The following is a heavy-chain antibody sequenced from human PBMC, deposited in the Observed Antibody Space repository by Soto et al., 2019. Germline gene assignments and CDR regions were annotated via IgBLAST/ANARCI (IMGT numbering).Heavy chain of an antibody. J-gene: IGHJ5*02. CDR3: AIGGWRADDP. D-gene: IGHD3-3*01. Sequence: QVQLQESGPGLVKHSETLSLTCSVSGGSIGRYYWSWIRQPPGKGLEWIGYIYYSGSTNYNPSLKRRFTVSVDTSKNQFSLKLGSVAGAETAVYYYAIGGWRADDPGGQGALVTVSS. V-gene: IGHV4-59*08. CDR2: IYYSGST. CDR1: GGSIGRYY.